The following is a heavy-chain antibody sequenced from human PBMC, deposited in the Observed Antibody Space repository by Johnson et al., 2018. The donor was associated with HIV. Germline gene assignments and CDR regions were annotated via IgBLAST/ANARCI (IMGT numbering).Heavy chain of an antibody. V-gene: IGHV3-23*04. D-gene: IGHD6-6*01. Sequence: MLLVESGGGLVQPGGSLRLSCAASGFTFSSYAMSWVRQAPGKGLEWVSAISGSGGSTYYADSVKGRFTISRDNSKNTLYLQMNSLRAEDTALYYCAKDIMYSSSSSDAFDIWGQGTMVTVSS. CDR1: GFTFSSYA. CDR3: AKDIMYSSSSSDAFDI. J-gene: IGHJ3*02. CDR2: ISGSGGST.